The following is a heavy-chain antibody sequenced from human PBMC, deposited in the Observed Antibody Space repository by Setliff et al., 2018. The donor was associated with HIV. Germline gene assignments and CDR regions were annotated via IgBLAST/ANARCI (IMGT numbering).Heavy chain of an antibody. CDR2: INSGYGNT. Sequence: ASVKVSCKASGYTFSGYYFHWVRQAPGQRPEWMGWINSGYGNTKYSQEFQGRVTMTTDTSTSTAYMELRSLRSDDTAVYYCAPTRAYPPLEYFHHWGQGTLVTVS. V-gene: IGHV1-3*04. CDR3: APTRAYPPLEYFHH. J-gene: IGHJ1*01. CDR1: GYTFSGYY.